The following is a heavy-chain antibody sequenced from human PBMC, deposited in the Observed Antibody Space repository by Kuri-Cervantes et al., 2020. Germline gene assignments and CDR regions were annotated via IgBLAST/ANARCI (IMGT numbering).Heavy chain of an antibody. Sequence: ASVKVSCKASGYTFTGYYMHWVRQAPGQGLEWMGWTNPNSGGTNYAQKFQGRVTMTRDTSISTAYMELSRLRSDGTDVYYCARDEGVGVIVDYWGQGTLVTVSS. V-gene: IGHV1-2*02. CDR1: GYTFTGYY. CDR2: TNPNSGGT. CDR3: ARDEGVGVIVDY. J-gene: IGHJ4*02. D-gene: IGHD3-22*01.